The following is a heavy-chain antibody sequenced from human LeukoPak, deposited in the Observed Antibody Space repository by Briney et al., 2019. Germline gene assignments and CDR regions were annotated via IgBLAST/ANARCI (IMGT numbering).Heavy chain of an antibody. V-gene: IGHV3-11*04. CDR3: ARDHHRRLYDSQARDTFDI. CDR1: GFTFSDYY. Sequence: GGSLRLSCAASGFTFSDYYMSWIRQAPGKGLEWVSYISASGSSTIYYADSVKGRFTISRDNAKNSLYLQMNSLRAEDTAVYYCARDHHRRLYDSQARDTFDIWGQGTMVTVSS. CDR2: ISASGSSTI. J-gene: IGHJ3*02. D-gene: IGHD3-22*01.